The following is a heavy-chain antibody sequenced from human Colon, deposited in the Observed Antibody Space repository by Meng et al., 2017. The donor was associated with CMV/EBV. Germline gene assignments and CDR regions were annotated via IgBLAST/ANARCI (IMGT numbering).Heavy chain of an antibody. CDR3: ARADPPLAMYYFDY. D-gene: IGHD3-16*01. J-gene: IGHJ4*02. V-gene: IGHV4-59*13. CDR1: GGSISTYY. Sequence: SETLSLTCNVSGGSISTYYWTWIRQPPGKVLEWSGNVYYTGSVKYNPSLKSRLTISVDTAKNQFSLKLTSVTVADTATYYCARADPPLAMYYFDYWGPGRLVTVSS. CDR2: VYYTGSV.